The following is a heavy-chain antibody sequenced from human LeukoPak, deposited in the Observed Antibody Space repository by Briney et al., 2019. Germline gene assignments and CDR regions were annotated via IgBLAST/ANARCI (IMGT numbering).Heavy chain of an antibody. J-gene: IGHJ4*02. CDR2: INPNSGGT. Sequence: RRASVKVSCKASGYTFTSYGISWVRQAPGQGLEWMGWINPNSGGTNYAQKFQGRVTMTRDTSISTAYMELSRLRSDDTAVYYCARVPRARGYYDSRNFDYWGQGTLVTVSS. CDR1: GYTFTSYG. CDR3: ARVPRARGYYDSRNFDY. D-gene: IGHD3-22*01. V-gene: IGHV1-2*02.